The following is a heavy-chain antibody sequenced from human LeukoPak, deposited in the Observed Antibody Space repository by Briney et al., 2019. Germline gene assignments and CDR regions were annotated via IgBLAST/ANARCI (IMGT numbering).Heavy chain of an antibody. Sequence: PGRSLRLSCAASGFTFSSYGMHWVRQAPGKGLEWVAVISYDGSNKYYADSVKGRFTISRDNSKNTLYLQMNSLRAEDTAVYYCAKALGYCSSTSCSSYYYYGMDVWGQGTLVTVSS. J-gene: IGHJ6*02. CDR2: ISYDGSNK. CDR3: AKALGYCSSTSCSSYYYYGMDV. D-gene: IGHD2-2*01. V-gene: IGHV3-30*18. CDR1: GFTFSSYG.